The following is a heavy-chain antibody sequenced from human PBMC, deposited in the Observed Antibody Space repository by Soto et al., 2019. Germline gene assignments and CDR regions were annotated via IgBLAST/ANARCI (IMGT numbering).Heavy chain of an antibody. CDR3: ARQGAVRDCSSASCYTPY. CDR2: LYYSAST. D-gene: IGHD2-2*02. V-gene: IGHV4-39*01. J-gene: IGHJ4*02. CDR1: GGSISSSSYY. Sequence: QLQLQESGPGLVKPSETLSLTCTVSGGSISSSSYYWGWIRQPPGKGLEWIGSLYYSASTYYNPSLKGRIPIAVDTAKIHSSMKLRSVTAAAAAVYYGARQGAVRDCSSASCYTPYWSQGTLVTVSS.